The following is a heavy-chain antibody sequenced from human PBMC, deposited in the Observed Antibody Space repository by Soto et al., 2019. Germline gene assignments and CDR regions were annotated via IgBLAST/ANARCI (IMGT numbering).Heavy chain of an antibody. D-gene: IGHD3-10*01. CDR3: AKYYYGSGSYSGFDY. J-gene: IGHJ4*02. V-gene: IGHV1-18*01. Sequence: ASVKVSCKASGYTFTSYGISWVRQAPGQGLEWMGWISAYNGNTNYAQKLQGRVTMTTDTSTSTAYMELRSLRSDDTAVYYCAKYYYGSGSYSGFDYWGQGTLVT. CDR2: ISAYNGNT. CDR1: GYTFTSYG.